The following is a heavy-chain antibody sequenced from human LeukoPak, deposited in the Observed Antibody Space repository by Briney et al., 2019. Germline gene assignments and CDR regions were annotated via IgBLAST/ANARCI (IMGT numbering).Heavy chain of an antibody. CDR3: ARGRGWSYDY. J-gene: IGHJ4*02. CDR1: GFTFSDYA. Sequence: GGSVRLSCAASGFTFSDYAMHWVRQAPGKGLEYVSAIKSNGGSTYYADSVKGRFTISRENSNNTLNLQMDSLRVEDMAVYYCARGRGWSYDYWGQGIL. V-gene: IGHV3-64*02. CDR2: IKSNGGST. D-gene: IGHD1-26*01.